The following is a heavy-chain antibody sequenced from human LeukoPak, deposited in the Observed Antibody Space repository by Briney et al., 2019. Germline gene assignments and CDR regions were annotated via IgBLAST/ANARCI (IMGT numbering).Heavy chain of an antibody. CDR1: GFTVSSNY. J-gene: IGHJ6*03. V-gene: IGHV3-11*01. CDR2: ITGSGSTI. D-gene: IGHD1-26*01. Sequence: GGSLRLSCAASGFTVSSNYMSWIRQAPGKGLEWVSYITGSGSTIYYADSVKGRFTISRDNSKNTLYLQMNSLRAEDTAVYYCAKERWELHYMDVWGKGTTVTVSS. CDR3: AKERWELHYMDV.